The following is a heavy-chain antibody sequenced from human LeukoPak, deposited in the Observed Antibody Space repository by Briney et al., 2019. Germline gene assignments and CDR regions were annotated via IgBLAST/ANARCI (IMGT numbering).Heavy chain of an antibody. Sequence: GGSLRLSCAASGFTFSRYWMRWVRQAPGKGLEGVANIEQDGSEKYYVDSVKGRFTISRDNAKNPLYLQMNSLRAEDTAVYYCAREFCSGANCYPMGAFDMWGQGTMVTVSS. CDR3: AREFCSGANCYPMGAFDM. J-gene: IGHJ3*02. CDR2: IEQDGSEK. D-gene: IGHD2-15*01. V-gene: IGHV3-7*01. CDR1: GFTFSRYW.